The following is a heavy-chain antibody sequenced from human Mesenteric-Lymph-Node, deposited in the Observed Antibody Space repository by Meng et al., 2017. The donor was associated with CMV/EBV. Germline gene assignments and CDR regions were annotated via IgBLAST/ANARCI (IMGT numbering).Heavy chain of an antibody. CDR1: GFTVSSYY. CDR3: ARDRGIPAYYFDY. Sequence: SCAASGFTVSSYYMTWVRQAPGKGLEWVSVIDSGGRTYYADSVKGRFTISRDNSKNTVYLQMNSLRAEDTAVYYCARDRGIPAYYFDYWGQGALVTVSS. D-gene: IGHD6-13*01. CDR2: IDSGGRT. V-gene: IGHV3-66*01. J-gene: IGHJ4*02.